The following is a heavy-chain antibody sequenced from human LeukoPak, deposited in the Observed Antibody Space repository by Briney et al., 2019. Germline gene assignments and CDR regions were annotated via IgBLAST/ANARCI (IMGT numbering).Heavy chain of an antibody. D-gene: IGHD3-10*01. CDR2: VNPNSGDT. CDR3: ARGVTGIYYYYYMDV. J-gene: IGHJ6*03. CDR1: GYTFTGYY. V-gene: IGHV1-2*02. Sequence: ASVKVSCKASGYTFTGYYMHWVRQAPGQGLEWMGWVNPNSGDTNYAQKFQGRVTMTRDTSISTAYMELSGLRSDDTAVYYCARGVTGIYYYYYMDVWGKGTTVTISS.